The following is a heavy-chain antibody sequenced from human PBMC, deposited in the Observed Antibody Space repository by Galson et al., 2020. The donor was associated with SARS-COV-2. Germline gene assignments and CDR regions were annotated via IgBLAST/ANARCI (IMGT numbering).Heavy chain of an antibody. V-gene: IGHV1-69*02. D-gene: IGHD3-22*01. J-gene: IGHJ6*02. CDR3: AAAEYYYDRSGALNYYYYGMDV. CDR1: GGTFSSYT. Sequence: SVKVSCKASGGTFSSYTISWVRQAPGQGLEWMGRIIPILGIANYAQKFQGRVTITADKSTSTAYMELSSLRSEDTAVYYCAAAEYYYDRSGALNYYYYGMDVWGQGTTVTVSS. CDR2: IIPILGIA.